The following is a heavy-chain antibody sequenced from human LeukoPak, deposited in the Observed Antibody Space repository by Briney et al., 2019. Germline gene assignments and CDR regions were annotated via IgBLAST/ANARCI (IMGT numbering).Heavy chain of an antibody. V-gene: IGHV3-53*05. D-gene: IGHD5-24*01. J-gene: IGHJ4*02. Sequence: GGSLRLSCAASGFTVSSNYMSWVRQAPGKGLEWVSVIYSGGSTYYADSVKGRFTISRDNSKNTLYLQMNSLRAEDTAVYYCAKNGGWLQSTEYYFDYWGQGTLVTDSS. CDR1: GFTVSSNY. CDR2: IYSGGST. CDR3: AKNGGWLQSTEYYFDY.